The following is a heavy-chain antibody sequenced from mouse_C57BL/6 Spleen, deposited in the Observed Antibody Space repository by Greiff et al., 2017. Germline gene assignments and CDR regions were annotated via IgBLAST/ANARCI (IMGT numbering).Heavy chain of an antibody. J-gene: IGHJ3*01. CDR2: IYPGSGST. V-gene: IGHV1-55*01. CDR1: GYTFTSYW. D-gene: IGHD2-4*01. CDR3: ARRGGNDYLVFAY. Sequence: QVQLQQPGAELVKPGASVKMSCKASGYTFTSYWITWVKQRPGQGLEWIGDIYPGSGSTNYNEKFKSKATLTVDTSSSTAYMQLSSLTSEDSAVYYSARRGGNDYLVFAYWGQGTLVTVSA.